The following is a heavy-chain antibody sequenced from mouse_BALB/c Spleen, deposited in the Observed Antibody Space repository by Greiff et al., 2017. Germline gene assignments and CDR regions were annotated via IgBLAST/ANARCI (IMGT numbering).Heavy chain of an antibody. J-gene: IGHJ1*01. Sequence: VQRVESGPGLVAPSQSLSISCTVSGFSLTSYGVHWVRQPPGKGLEWLGVIWAGGSTNYNSALMSRLSISKDNSKSQVFLKMNSLQTDDTAMYYCARDGGLRRVYWYFDVWGAGTTVTVSS. CDR1: GFSLTSYG. V-gene: IGHV2-9*02. CDR2: IWAGGST. D-gene: IGHD2-4*01. CDR3: ARDGGLRRVYWYFDV.